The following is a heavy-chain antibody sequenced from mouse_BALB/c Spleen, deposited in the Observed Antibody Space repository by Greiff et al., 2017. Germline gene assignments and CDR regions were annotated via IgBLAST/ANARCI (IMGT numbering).Heavy chain of an antibody. CDR1: GYTFTDYY. D-gene: IGHD1-2*01. J-gene: IGHJ2*01. CDR2: IYPGSGST. V-gene: IGHV1-77*01. Sequence: QVQLQQSGAELARPGASVKLSCKASGYTFTDYYINWVKKRTGQGLEWIGEIYPGSGSTYYNEKFKGKATLTADKSSNTAYMQLSSLTSEDSAVYFCARTDLYYGSLGFDYWGQGTTLTVSS. CDR3: ARTDLYYGSLGFDY.